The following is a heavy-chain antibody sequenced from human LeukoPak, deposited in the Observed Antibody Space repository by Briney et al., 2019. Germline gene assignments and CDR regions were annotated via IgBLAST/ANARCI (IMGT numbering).Heavy chain of an antibody. J-gene: IGHJ4*02. Sequence: KASQTLSLTCTVSGGSISSGDYYWSWIRQPPGKGLEWIGYIYYSGSTYYNPSLKSRVTISVDTSKSQFSLKLSSVTAADTAVYYCAREYDYGDYPGYWGQGTLVTVSS. CDR1: GGSISSGDYY. D-gene: IGHD4-17*01. CDR3: AREYDYGDYPGY. V-gene: IGHV4-30-4*01. CDR2: IYYSGST.